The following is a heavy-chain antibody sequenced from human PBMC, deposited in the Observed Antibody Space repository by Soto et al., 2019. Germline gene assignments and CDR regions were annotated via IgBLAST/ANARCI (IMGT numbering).Heavy chain of an antibody. CDR3: ASDRPAVAGTGLNY. D-gene: IGHD6-19*01. J-gene: IGHJ4*02. Sequence: GGSLRLSCAASGFPFTTHWMNWVRQAPGQGLVWVSRLSDDGSSTTYADSVKGRFTISRDNAKSTVYLQMNSLRAEDTGVYYCASDRPAVAGTGLNYWGQGTLVTVSS. V-gene: IGHV3-74*01. CDR2: LSDDGSST. CDR1: GFPFTTHW.